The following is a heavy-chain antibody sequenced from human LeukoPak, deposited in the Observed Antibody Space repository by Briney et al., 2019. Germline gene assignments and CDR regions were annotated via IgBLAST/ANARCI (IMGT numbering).Heavy chain of an antibody. CDR3: ARGVYAFDV. CDR1: GFTFSNFW. CDR2: MNEGGSEI. D-gene: IGHD6-6*01. Sequence: GGSLRLSCVASGFTFSNFWMTWVRQAPGTGLEWVTYMNEGGSEIYYLDSVKGRFTISRDNGKNSLYLQMNSLRVEDTAVYYCARGVYAFDVWGQGTMVTVSS. J-gene: IGHJ3*01. V-gene: IGHV3-7*01.